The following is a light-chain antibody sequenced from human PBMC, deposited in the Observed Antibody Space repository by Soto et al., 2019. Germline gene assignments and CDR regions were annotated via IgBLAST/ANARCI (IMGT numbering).Light chain of an antibody. Sequence: QPVLTQPPSVSGAPGQRVTISCTGSSSNIGAGSDVHWYQQFPGTAPKLLIYDNNNRPSGVPDRFSGSKSGTSASLAITGLQAEDEADYYCQSYDSSLKLFGGGTQLTVL. V-gene: IGLV1-40*01. CDR1: SSNIGAGSD. CDR3: QSYDSSLKL. J-gene: IGLJ2*01. CDR2: DNN.